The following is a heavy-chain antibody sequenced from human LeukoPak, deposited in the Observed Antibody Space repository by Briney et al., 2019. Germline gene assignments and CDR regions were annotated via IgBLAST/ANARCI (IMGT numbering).Heavy chain of an antibody. CDR1: GGSFSGYY. D-gene: IGHD4-23*01. Sequence: SETLSLTCAVYGGSFSGYYWSWIRQPPGKGLEWIGYIYYSGSTNYNPSLKSRVTISVDTSKNQFSLKLSSVTAADTVVYYCARSFFAVAPFDYWGQGTLVTVSS. V-gene: IGHV4-59*01. CDR2: IYYSGST. J-gene: IGHJ4*02. CDR3: ARSFFAVAPFDY.